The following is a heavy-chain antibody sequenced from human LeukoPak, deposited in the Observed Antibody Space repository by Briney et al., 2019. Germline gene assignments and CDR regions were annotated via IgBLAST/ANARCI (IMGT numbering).Heavy chain of an antibody. V-gene: IGHV4-34*01. Sequence: PSETLSLTCAVYGGSFSGYYWSWIRQPPGKGLEWIGEINHSGRTYYNPSLKSRVTISVDTSKNQFSLRLSSVTAADTAVYYCARDARIVGATAVDYWGQGTLVTVSS. J-gene: IGHJ4*02. D-gene: IGHD1-26*01. CDR1: GGSFSGYY. CDR2: INHSGRT. CDR3: ARDARIVGATAVDY.